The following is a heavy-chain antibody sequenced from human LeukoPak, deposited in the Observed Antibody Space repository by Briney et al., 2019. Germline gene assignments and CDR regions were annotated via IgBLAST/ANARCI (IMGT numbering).Heavy chain of an antibody. CDR2: INPNSGGT. CDR3: AREYYYDSSGFSFDY. Sequence: GASVKVSCKASGYXFTGYYIHWVRQAPGQGLEWMGWINPNSGGTNYAQKFQGRVTMTRDTSISTAYMELSRLRSDDTAVYYCAREYYYDSSGFSFDYWGQGTLVTVSS. J-gene: IGHJ4*02. CDR1: GYXFTGYY. D-gene: IGHD3-22*01. V-gene: IGHV1-2*02.